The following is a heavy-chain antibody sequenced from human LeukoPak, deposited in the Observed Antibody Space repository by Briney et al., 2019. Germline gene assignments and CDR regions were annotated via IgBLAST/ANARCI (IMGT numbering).Heavy chain of an antibody. CDR1: GFTFSSYW. D-gene: IGHD5-18*01. CDR3: AGAPDVDTAMVFDP. CDR2: INSDGSST. Sequence: GGSLRLSCAASGFTFSSYWMHWVRQAPGKGLVWVSRINSDGSSTSYADSVKGRFTISRDNAKNTLYLQMNSLRAEDTAVYYCAGAPDVDTAMVFDPWGQGTLVTVSS. V-gene: IGHV3-74*01. J-gene: IGHJ5*02.